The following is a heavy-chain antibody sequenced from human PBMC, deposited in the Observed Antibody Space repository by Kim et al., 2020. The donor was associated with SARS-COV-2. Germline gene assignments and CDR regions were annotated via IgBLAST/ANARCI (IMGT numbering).Heavy chain of an antibody. CDR1: GFIFNNYA. CDR2: ISHDGRNA. D-gene: IGHD3-16*01. V-gene: IGHV3-30*14. CDR3: ARGPVCAEGKCHYYYGMDV. Sequence: GGSLRLSCTASGFIFNNYAMFWVRQTPGQGLDWVGVISHDGRNAFYADSVKGRFTITRDRYRNPMSLQMDSLSSDDTAVYYCARGPVCAEGKCHYYYGMDVGRPRTTVIVS. J-gene: IGHJ6*02.